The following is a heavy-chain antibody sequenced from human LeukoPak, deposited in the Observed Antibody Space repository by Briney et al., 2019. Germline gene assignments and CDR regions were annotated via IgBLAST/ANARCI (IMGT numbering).Heavy chain of an antibody. V-gene: IGHV3-7*01. CDR3: ARDLRPTAVRRPAEYFHL. Sequence: QTGGSLRLSCAASGFTFNKYWLSWIRQAPGKGLEWVANMEPEGSEKYYVDSVRGRFTVSRDNAKNAMYLQMNRLRVEDTAVYYCARDLRPTAVRRPAEYFHLWGQGTLVTVSS. J-gene: IGHJ1*01. CDR2: MEPEGSEK. CDR1: GFTFNKYW. D-gene: IGHD1-1*01.